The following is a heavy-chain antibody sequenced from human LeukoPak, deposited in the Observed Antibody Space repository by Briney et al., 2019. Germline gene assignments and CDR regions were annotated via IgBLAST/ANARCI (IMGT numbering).Heavy chain of an antibody. V-gene: IGHV3-33*01. CDR3: ARDLSGEGGNYYFDY. CDR1: GFTFSSYG. D-gene: IGHD4-17*01. Sequence: PGRSLRLSCAASGFTFSSYGMHWVRQAPGKGLEWVAVIWYDGSNKYYADSVKGRFTISRDNSKNTLYLQMNSLRAEDTAMYYCARDLSGEGGNYYFDYWGQGTLVTVSS. J-gene: IGHJ4*02. CDR2: IWYDGSNK.